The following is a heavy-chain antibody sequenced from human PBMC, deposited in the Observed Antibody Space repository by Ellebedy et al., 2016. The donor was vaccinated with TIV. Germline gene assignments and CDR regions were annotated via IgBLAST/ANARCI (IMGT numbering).Heavy chain of an antibody. D-gene: IGHD3-9*01. Sequence: GGSLRLSCAASRFDFSDSYMAWIREAPGKGLEWVAYISNIAHDIGYADSLKGRFIISRDNAKNSLFLEMNNMRGEDTGVYYCARGGFDGFDIWGQGTMVTVSS. V-gene: IGHV3-11*04. CDR3: ARGGFDGFDI. CDR1: RFDFSDSY. CDR2: ISNIAHDI. J-gene: IGHJ3*02.